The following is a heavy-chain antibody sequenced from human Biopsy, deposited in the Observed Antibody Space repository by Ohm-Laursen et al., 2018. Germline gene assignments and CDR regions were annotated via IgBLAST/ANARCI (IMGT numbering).Heavy chain of an antibody. D-gene: IGHD2/OR15-2a*01. J-gene: IGHJ3*02. V-gene: IGHV4-34*01. CDR1: GGSLSGYY. CDR2: INHRGFT. Sequence: TLSLTCAVYGGSLSGYYWNWIRQSPGKGLEWTGEINHRGFTSNNPSLKSRVTISVDTSKNQFSLKLGSVTAADTAVYYCAKNLAVSSYALDIWGHGTMVSVSS. CDR3: AKNLAVSSYALDI.